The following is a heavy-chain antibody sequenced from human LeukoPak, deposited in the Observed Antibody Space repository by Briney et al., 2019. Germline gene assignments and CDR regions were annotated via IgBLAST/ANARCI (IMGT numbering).Heavy chain of an antibody. CDR1: GGSISSGGYY. J-gene: IGHJ4*02. CDR2: IYYSGST. CDR3: ARASYDFWSGYLTTPFDY. D-gene: IGHD3-3*01. V-gene: IGHV4-31*03. Sequence: SETLSLTCTVSGGSISSGGYYWSWIRQHPGKGLEWIGYIYYSGSTYYNPSLKSRVTISVDTSKNQFSLKLSSVTAADTAVYYCARASYDFWSGYLTTPFDYWAREPWSPSPQ.